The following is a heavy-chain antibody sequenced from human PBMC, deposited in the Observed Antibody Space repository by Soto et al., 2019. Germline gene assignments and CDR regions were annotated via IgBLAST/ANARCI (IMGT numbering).Heavy chain of an antibody. CDR2: MNPNSGNT. Sequence: ASVKVSCKASGYTFTSYDINWVRQATGQGLEWMGWMNPNSGNTGYAQKFQGRVTMTRNTSISTAYMELSSLRSEDTAVYYCARGLCLYSSGWYASYYYYGMDVWGQGTTVTVSS. J-gene: IGHJ6*02. CDR3: ARGLCLYSSGWYASYYYYGMDV. V-gene: IGHV1-8*01. D-gene: IGHD6-19*01. CDR1: GYTFTSYD.